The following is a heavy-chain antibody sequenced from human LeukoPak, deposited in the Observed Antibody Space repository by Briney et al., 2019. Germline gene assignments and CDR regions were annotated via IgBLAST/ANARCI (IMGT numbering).Heavy chain of an antibody. Sequence: GGSLRLSCAASGFTFTNNWMTWVRQAPGKGLEWVANIKPGDSEKYYVGSVKGRFTISRDNAKTSVYLQMNSLRAEDTAVYYCARGRAIDIWGRGTMVTVSS. CDR3: ARGRAIDI. CDR1: GFTFTNNW. CDR2: IKPGDSEK. V-gene: IGHV3-7*04. J-gene: IGHJ3*02.